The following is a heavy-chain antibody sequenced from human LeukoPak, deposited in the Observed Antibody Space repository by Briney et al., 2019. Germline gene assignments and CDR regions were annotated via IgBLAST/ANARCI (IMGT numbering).Heavy chain of an antibody. J-gene: IGHJ5*02. Sequence: SETLSLTCTVSGYSIPSGYYWGWIRQPPGKGLEWIGTFYRSGSTYYNPSLKSRVTISVDTSKNQFSLNLTSVTAADTALYYCARGDYDFWSGPWGQGTLVTVSS. V-gene: IGHV4-38-2*02. CDR2: FYRSGST. CDR1: GYSIPSGYY. D-gene: IGHD3-3*01. CDR3: ARGDYDFWSGP.